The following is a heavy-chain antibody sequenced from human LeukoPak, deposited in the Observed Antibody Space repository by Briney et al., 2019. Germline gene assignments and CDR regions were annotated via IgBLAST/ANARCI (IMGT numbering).Heavy chain of an antibody. CDR3: ARDRDYGSGVFDY. D-gene: IGHD3-10*01. V-gene: IGHV1-2*02. Sequence: GASVNVSCKASGYTFTGYYMHWVRQAPGQGLEWMGWINPNSDGTNYAQKFQGRGTMTRATSISTAYMQLNRLRSDDTAVYYCARDRDYGSGVFDYWGEGTLVTVSS. J-gene: IGHJ4*02. CDR2: INPNSDGT. CDR1: GYTFTGYY.